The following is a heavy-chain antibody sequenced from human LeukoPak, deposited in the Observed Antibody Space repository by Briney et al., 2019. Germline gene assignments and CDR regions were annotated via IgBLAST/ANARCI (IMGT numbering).Heavy chain of an antibody. J-gene: IGHJ4*02. Sequence: GGSLRLSCTASGFTFSNFWMGWVRQAPGKGLEWVANIKQDETEKFYLGSVKGRFTISRDNAKNSLYLQMNSLRAEDTAVYYCVKYYHDSSGYSHFDYWGQGTLVTVSS. CDR3: VKYYHDSSGYSHFDY. CDR1: GFTFSNFW. CDR2: IKQDETEK. D-gene: IGHD3-22*01. V-gene: IGHV3-7*03.